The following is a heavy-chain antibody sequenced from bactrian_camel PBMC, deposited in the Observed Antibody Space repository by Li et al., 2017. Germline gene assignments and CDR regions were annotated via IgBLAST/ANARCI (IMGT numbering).Heavy chain of an antibody. D-gene: IGHD7*01. CDR1: GYAYSDGYC. CDR3: PSDMGLGWWQYNY. V-gene: IGHV3S53*01. J-gene: IGHJ4*01. Sequence: QVQLVESGGGSVQAGGSLRLSCVVSGYAYSDGYCLGWFRQAPGKEREGIASITRDGRTIYAESVKGRFTISRDNAKNTVYLQMNSLISEDTALYYCPSDMGLGWWQYNYWGQGTQVTVS. CDR2: ITRDGRT.